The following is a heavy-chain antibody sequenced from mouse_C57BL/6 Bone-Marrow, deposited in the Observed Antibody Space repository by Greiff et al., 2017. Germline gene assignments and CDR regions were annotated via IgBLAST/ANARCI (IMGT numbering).Heavy chain of an antibody. V-gene: IGHV5-4*03. CDR1: GFTFSSYA. CDR3: ARVYGSSYDY. Sequence: EVMLVESGGGLVKPGGSLKLSCAASGFTFSSYAMSWVRQTPEKRLEWVATISDGGSYTYYPDNVKGRFTISRDNAKNNLYLQMSHLKSEDTAVYYCARVYGSSYDYWGQGTTLTVSS. CDR2: ISDGGSYT. D-gene: IGHD1-1*01. J-gene: IGHJ2*01.